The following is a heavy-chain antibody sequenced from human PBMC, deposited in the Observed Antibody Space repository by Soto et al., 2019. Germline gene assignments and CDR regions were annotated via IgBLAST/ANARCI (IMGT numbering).Heavy chain of an antibody. CDR2: ISYDGSNK. CDR1: GFTFSSYA. D-gene: IGHD4-17*01. J-gene: IGHJ6*02. V-gene: IGHV3-30-3*01. Sequence: QVQLVESGGGVVQPGRSLRLSCAASGFTFSSYAMHWVRQAPGKGLEWVAVISYDGSNKYYADSVKGRFTISRDNSKNTLYLQMNSLRAEDTAVYYCAPKGGGPTVTTYYYYYGMDVWGQGTTVTVSS. CDR3: APKGGGPTVTTYYYYYGMDV.